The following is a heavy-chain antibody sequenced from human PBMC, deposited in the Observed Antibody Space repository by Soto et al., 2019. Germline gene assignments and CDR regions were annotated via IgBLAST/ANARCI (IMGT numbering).Heavy chain of an antibody. CDR2: IWYDGSNK. Sequence: PGGSLRLSCAVSGFSLSSYGMHWVRQAPGKGLEWVAVIWYDGSNKYYADSVKGRFTISRDNAKSSLYLQMNSLRAEDTAIYYCAKDRGPRPEAFDIWGQGTLVTVSS. CDR3: AKDRGPRPEAFDI. CDR1: GFSLSSYG. V-gene: IGHV3-33*06. D-gene: IGHD3-10*01. J-gene: IGHJ3*02.